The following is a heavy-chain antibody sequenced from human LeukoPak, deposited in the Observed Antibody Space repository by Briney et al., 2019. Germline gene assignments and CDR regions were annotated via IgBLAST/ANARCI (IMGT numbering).Heavy chain of an antibody. V-gene: IGHV3-74*01. D-gene: IGHD3-22*01. CDR1: GFTFTTYS. Sequence: GSLRLSCAASGFTFTTYSMNWVRQAPGKGLVWVSRINSDGSSTSYADSVKGRFTISRDNAKNTLYLQMNSLRAEDTAVYYCARVGYYDSSGYYTLYYNWFDPWGQGTLVTVSS. J-gene: IGHJ5*02. CDR2: INSDGSST. CDR3: ARVGYYDSSGYYTLYYNWFDP.